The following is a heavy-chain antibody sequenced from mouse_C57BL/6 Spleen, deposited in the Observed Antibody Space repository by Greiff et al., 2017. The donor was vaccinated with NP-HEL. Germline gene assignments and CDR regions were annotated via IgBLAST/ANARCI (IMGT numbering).Heavy chain of an antibody. CDR1: GYAFRSYW. J-gene: IGHJ3*01. CDR2: IYPGDGDT. Sequence: QVQLQQSGAELVKPGASVKISCKASGYAFRSYWMNWVKQRPGKGLEWIGQIYPGDGDTNSNGKFKGKATLTADKSSSTAYMQRSSLTSEDSAVYFCARGSSGPAWFAYWGQGTLVTVSA. V-gene: IGHV1-80*01. CDR3: ARGSSGPAWFAY. D-gene: IGHD3-2*02.